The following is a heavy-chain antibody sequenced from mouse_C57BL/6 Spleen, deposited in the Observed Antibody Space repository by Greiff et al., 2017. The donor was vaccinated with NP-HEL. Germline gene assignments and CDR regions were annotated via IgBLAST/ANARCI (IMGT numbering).Heavy chain of an antibody. CDR2: IYPGDGDT. J-gene: IGHJ3*01. D-gene: IGHD6-1*01. Sequence: VQLQQSGPELVKPGASVKISCKASGYAFSSSWMNWVKQRPGKGLEWIGRIYPGDGDTNYNGKFKGKATLTADKSSSTAYMQLSSLTSEDSAVYFCARWGAAWFAYWGQGTLVTVSA. V-gene: IGHV1-82*01. CDR3: ARWGAAWFAY. CDR1: GYAFSSSW.